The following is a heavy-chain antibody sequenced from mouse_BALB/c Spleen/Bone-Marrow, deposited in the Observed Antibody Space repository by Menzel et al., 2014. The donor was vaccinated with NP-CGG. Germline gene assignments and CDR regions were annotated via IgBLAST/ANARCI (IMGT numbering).Heavy chain of an antibody. D-gene: IGHD1-1*01. J-gene: IGHJ2*01. CDR3: ARSGSSSGYFDY. CDR2: ISSGSSTI. Sequence: EAKLEESGGGLVQPGGSRKLSCAASGFTFSSFGMHWVRQAPEKGLEWVAYISSGSSTIYYADTVMGRFTISRDNPKNTLFLQMTSLRSEDTAMYYCARSGSSSGYFDYWGQGTTLTVSS. V-gene: IGHV5-17*02. CDR1: GFTFSSFG.